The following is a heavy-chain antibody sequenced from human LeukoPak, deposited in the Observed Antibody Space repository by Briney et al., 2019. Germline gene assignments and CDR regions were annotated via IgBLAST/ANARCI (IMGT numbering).Heavy chain of an antibody. V-gene: IGHV3-73*01. CDR1: GFTFSDST. CDR3: TGLEGG. J-gene: IGHJ4*02. CDR2: IRSKAHTYAT. Sequence: GGSLRLSCAASGFTFSDSTMHWVRQASGQGLEWVGRIRSKAHTYATVYAASVKGRFTISRDDSRNTAYLQMNSLKTEDTAVYYCTGLEGGGGQGTLVTVSS. D-gene: IGHD3-3*01.